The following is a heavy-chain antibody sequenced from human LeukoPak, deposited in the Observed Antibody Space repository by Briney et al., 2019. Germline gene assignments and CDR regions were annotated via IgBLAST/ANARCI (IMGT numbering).Heavy chain of an antibody. CDR1: GYTFTGYY. D-gene: IGHD3-22*01. V-gene: IGHV1-2*02. CDR2: INPNSGGT. J-gene: IGHJ4*02. Sequence: ASVKVSCKASGYTFTGYYMRWVRQAPGQGLEWMGWINPNSGGTNYAQKFQGRVTMTRDTSISTAYMELSRLRSDDTAVYYCARDQYYYDSSGYFDYWGQGTLVTVSS. CDR3: ARDQYYYDSSGYFDY.